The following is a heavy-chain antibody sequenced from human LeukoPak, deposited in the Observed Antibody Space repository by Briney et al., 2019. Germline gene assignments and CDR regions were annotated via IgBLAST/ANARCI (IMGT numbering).Heavy chain of an antibody. CDR1: GFTFSNYA. J-gene: IGHJ4*02. D-gene: IGHD6-6*01. CDR3: ARDPIAARYYFDY. Sequence: PGGSLRLSCATSGFTFSNYAMSWVRQAPGKGLEWLAAIRYSGRTTYYADSVKGRFTISRDNAKNSLYLQMSSPRAEDTAVYYCARDPIAARYYFDYWGQGTLVTVSS. V-gene: IGHV3-23*01. CDR2: IRYSGRTT.